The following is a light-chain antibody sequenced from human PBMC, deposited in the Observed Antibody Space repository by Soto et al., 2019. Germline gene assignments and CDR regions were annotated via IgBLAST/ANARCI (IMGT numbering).Light chain of an antibody. V-gene: IGLV2-14*03. CDR2: DVS. J-gene: IGLJ2*01. Sequence: QSVLNQPASVSGSPGQSITISCTGSSSDVGSYNSVSWYQQHPGKAPQLLIYDVSYRPSGISSRFSGSKSGDTASLTISGLQPDDEADYYCSSYASSSTRVFGGGTKLTV. CDR3: SSYASSSTRV. CDR1: SSDVGSYNS.